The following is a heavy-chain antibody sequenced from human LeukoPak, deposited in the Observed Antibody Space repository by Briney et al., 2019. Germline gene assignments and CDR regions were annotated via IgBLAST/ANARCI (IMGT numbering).Heavy chain of an antibody. D-gene: IGHD3-3*01. CDR3: ARGRITIFGVVIGLGY. V-gene: IGHV4-34*01. CDR1: GGSISSYY. CDR2: INHSGST. Sequence: SETLSLTCTVSGGSISSYYWSWIRQPPGKGLEWIGEINHSGSTNYNPSLKSRVTISVDTSKNQFSLKLSSVTAADTAVYYCARGRITIFGVVIGLGYWGQGTLVTVSS. J-gene: IGHJ4*02.